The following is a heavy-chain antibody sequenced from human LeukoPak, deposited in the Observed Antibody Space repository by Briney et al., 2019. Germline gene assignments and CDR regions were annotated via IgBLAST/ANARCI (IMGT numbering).Heavy chain of an antibody. CDR1: GYTFTSYG. V-gene: IGHV1-18*01. CDR3: ARDSSMVRGVIPSRYFDL. Sequence: ASVKVSCKASGYTFTSYGISWVRQAPGQGLEWMGWISAYNGNTNYAQKLQGRVTMTTDTSTSTAYMELRSLRSDHTAVYYCARDSSMVRGVIPSRYFDLWGRGTLVTVSS. D-gene: IGHD3-10*01. CDR2: ISAYNGNT. J-gene: IGHJ2*01.